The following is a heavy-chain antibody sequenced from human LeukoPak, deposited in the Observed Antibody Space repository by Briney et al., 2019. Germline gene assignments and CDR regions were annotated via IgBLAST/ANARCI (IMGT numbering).Heavy chain of an antibody. J-gene: IGHJ4*02. CDR1: GGSISSYY. Sequence: SETLSLTCTVSGGSISSYYWSWIRQPPGKGLEWIGYIYYSGSTNYNPSLKSRVTISVDTSKNQFSLKLSSVTAADPAVYYCAGGFGDPFDYWGQGTLVTVSS. V-gene: IGHV4-59*01. CDR2: IYYSGST. CDR3: AGGFGDPFDY. D-gene: IGHD3-10*01.